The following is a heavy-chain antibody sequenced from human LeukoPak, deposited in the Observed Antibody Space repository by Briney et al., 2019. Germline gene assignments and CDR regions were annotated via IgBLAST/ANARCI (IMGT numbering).Heavy chain of an antibody. J-gene: IGHJ4*02. V-gene: IGHV3-66*01. CDR1: GFTVSSNY. CDR3: ASLYPFDWLSKGFDY. D-gene: IGHD3-9*01. CDR2: IYSGGST. Sequence: GGSLRLSCAASGFTVSSNYMSWVRQAPGKGLEWVSVIYSGGSTYYADSVKGRFTTSRDNAKNSLYLQMNSLRAEDTAVYYCASLYPFDWLSKGFDYWGQGTLVTVSS.